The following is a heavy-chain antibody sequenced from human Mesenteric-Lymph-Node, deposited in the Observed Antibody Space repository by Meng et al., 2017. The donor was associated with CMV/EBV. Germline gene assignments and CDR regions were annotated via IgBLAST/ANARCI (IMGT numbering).Heavy chain of an antibody. CDR1: GYTFTSYG. CDR2: ISAYNGNT. Sequence: KAYGYTFTSYGISRVRQDPGQGLEWRGWISAYNGNTNYAQKLQGRVTMTTDTSTSTAYMELRSLRSDDTAVYYCARDRYSSSWSTFDYWGQGTLVTVSS. V-gene: IGHV1-18*01. J-gene: IGHJ4*02. CDR3: ARDRYSSSWSTFDY. D-gene: IGHD6-13*01.